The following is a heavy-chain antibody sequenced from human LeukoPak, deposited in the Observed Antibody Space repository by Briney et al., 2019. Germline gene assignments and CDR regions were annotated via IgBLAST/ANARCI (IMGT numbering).Heavy chain of an antibody. CDR1: GFPLSSHA. CDR3: VREAGYCAPVCVKTTRFDP. J-gene: IGHJ5*02. CDR2: ISNGKT. D-gene: IGHD2-15*01. V-gene: IGHV3-23*01. Sequence: PGGSLRLSCAASGFPLSSHAMSWVRQPPGKGLEWVVAISNGKTNYADSLRGRFAISRDDSTNTVYLNMNSLRDEDTALSHCVREAGYCAPVCVKTTRFDPWGQGTLVTVSS.